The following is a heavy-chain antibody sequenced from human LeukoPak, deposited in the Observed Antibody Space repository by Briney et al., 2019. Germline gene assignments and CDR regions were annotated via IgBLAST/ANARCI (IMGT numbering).Heavy chain of an antibody. CDR3: ARDPNGDYIGAFWFDP. Sequence: GGSLRLSCAASGFTFSNYAMMWVRHAPGRGWECVSAIRGSGDGTHYADSVKSRFTISRDNSKNTLFLQMNSLRADDTAIYYCARDPNGDYIGAFWFDPWGQGTLVSVSS. CDR2: IRGSGDGT. J-gene: IGHJ5*02. D-gene: IGHD4-17*01. V-gene: IGHV3-23*01. CDR1: GFTFSNYA.